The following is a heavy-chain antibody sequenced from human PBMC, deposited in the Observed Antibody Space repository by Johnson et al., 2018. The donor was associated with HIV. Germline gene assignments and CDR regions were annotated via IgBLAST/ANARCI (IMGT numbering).Heavy chain of an antibody. CDR1: GFTFSSYG. J-gene: IGHJ3*02. CDR3: AKEGRGCTGGVCYSLAFDI. Sequence: QVKRGEGGGGGGKRGRGRRRVCEVYGFTFSSYGMHWVRQAPGKGLEWVAVISYDGSNKYYADSVKGRFTISRDNSKNQLYLQMNSLRGMDTAVYYCAKEGRGCTGGVCYSLAFDIWGQGTMVTVSS. CDR2: ISYDGSNK. V-gene: IGHV3-30*18. D-gene: IGHD2-8*02.